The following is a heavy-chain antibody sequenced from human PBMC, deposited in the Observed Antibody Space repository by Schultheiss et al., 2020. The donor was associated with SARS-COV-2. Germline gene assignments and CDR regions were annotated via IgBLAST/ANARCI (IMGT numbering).Heavy chain of an antibody. CDR1: GFTFSSYA. CDR2: ISYDGSNK. J-gene: IGHJ6*03. CDR3: ARDSQQNYDFWSGSYYYYYYMDV. V-gene: IGHV3-30*01. Sequence: GGSLRLSCAASGFTFSSYAMHWVRQAPGKGLEWVAVISYDGSNKYYADSVKGRFTISRDNSKNTLYLQMNSLRAEDTAVYYCARDSQQNYDFWSGSYYYYYYMDVWGKGTTVTVSS. D-gene: IGHD3-3*01.